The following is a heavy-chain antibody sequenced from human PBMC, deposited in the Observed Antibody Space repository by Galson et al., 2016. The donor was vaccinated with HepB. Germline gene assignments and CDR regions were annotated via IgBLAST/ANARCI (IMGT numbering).Heavy chain of an antibody. D-gene: IGHD3-22*01. J-gene: IGHJ4*02. CDR3: AKVGVMGHYDSSGYFDY. CDR1: GFTFDDYA. V-gene: IGHV3-9*01. CDR2: ISWNSGSI. Sequence: SLRLSCAASGFTFDDYAMHWVRQAPGKGLEWVSGISWNSGSIGYADSVKGRFTISRDNAKNSLYLQMNSLRAEDTALYYCAKVGVMGHYDSSGYFDYWGQGTLVTVSS.